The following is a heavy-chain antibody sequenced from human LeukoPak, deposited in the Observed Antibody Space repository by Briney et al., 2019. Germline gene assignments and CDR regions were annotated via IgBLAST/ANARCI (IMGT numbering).Heavy chain of an antibody. CDR2: ISSSGSNI. D-gene: IGHD5-12*01. CDR3: ASTRSGYLFDY. CDR1: GFTCSSYE. Sequence: QPGGSLRLSCAASGFTCSSYEMNWVRQAPGKGLEWVSYISSSGSNIYYADSMNGRFTISRDNAKNSLYLQMNSLRAEDTAVYYCASTRSGYLFDYWGQGTLVTVSS. J-gene: IGHJ4*02. V-gene: IGHV3-48*03.